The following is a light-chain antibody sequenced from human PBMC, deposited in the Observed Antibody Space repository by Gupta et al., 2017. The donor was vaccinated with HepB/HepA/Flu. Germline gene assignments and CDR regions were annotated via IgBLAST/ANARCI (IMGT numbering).Light chain of an antibody. CDR2: EVD. J-gene: IGLJ1*01. Sequence: QSALTPPPSVSGSPGQSVTISCTGTSSDIGSYNRVSWYQQSPGTAPKLIIYEVDNRPSGVPDRFSGSKSGNTASLTISGLQTEDEADYYCSSYTTSSTYVFGIGTKVTVL. CDR1: SSDIGSYNR. V-gene: IGLV2-18*02. CDR3: SSYTTSSTYV.